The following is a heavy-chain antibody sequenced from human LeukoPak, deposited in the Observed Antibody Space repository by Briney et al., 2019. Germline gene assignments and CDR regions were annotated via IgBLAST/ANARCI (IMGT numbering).Heavy chain of an antibody. CDR3: ARDRGGIDY. Sequence: KAGGSLRLSCAASGFTFSSYAMSWVRQAPGKGLEWVSAISGSGGSTYYADSVKGRFTISRDNAKNSLYLQMNSLRAEDTAVYYCARDRGGIDYWGQGTLVTVSS. J-gene: IGHJ4*02. CDR1: GFTFSSYA. V-gene: IGHV3-23*01. CDR2: ISGSGGST.